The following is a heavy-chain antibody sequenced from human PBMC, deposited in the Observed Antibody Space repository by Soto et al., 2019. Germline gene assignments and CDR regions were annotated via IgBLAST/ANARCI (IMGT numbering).Heavy chain of an antibody. J-gene: IGHJ4*02. Sequence: ASVKVSCKASGYTFSSHGISWVRQAPGQGLEWMGWISAYNGNTNYAQKLQGRVTMTTDTSTSTAYMELRSLRSDDTAVYYCARDIPEYYYDSSGYYYFDYWGQGTLVTVSS. D-gene: IGHD3-22*01. V-gene: IGHV1-18*01. CDR2: ISAYNGNT. CDR1: GYTFSSHG. CDR3: ARDIPEYYYDSSGYYYFDY.